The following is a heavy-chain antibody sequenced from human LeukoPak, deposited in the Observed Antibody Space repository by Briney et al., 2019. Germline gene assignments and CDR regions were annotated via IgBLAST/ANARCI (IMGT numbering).Heavy chain of an antibody. Sequence: SQTLSLTCTVSGGSISSGSYYWSWIRQPAGKGLEWIGRIYTSGSTNYNPSLKSRVTISVDTSKNQFSLKLSSVTAADTAVYYCAREYSTYYDFWSGYYTGAFDIWGQGTKVTVSS. V-gene: IGHV4-61*02. CDR1: GGSISSGSYY. J-gene: IGHJ3*02. D-gene: IGHD3-3*01. CDR2: IYTSGST. CDR3: AREYSTYYDFWSGYYTGAFDI.